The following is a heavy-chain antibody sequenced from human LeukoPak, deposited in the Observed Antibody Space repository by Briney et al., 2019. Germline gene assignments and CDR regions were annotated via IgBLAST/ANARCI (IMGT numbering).Heavy chain of an antibody. Sequence: SETLSLTCAVSGGSISSSNWWSWVRQPPGKGLEWIGEIYHSGSTNYNPSLKSRVTISVDTSKNQFSLKLSSVTAADTAVYYCASSVAATSGADHWGQGTLVTVSS. V-gene: IGHV4-4*02. CDR1: GGSISSSNW. CDR2: IYHSGST. J-gene: IGHJ4*02. CDR3: ASSVAATSGADH. D-gene: IGHD6-19*01.